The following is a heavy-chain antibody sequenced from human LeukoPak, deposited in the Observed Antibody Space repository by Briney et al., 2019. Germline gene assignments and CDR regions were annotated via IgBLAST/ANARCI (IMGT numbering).Heavy chain of an antibody. Sequence: PSETLSLTCTVSGGSISSYYWSWIRQPPAKGLEWIGYIYYSGGTNYNPSLKSRVTISVDTSKNQFSLKLSSVTAADTAVYYCARESNYYDSSGYYYAGGSYYYYYMDVWGKGTTVTVSS. J-gene: IGHJ6*03. CDR3: ARESNYYDSSGYYYAGGSYYYYYMDV. D-gene: IGHD3-22*01. V-gene: IGHV4-59*01. CDR1: GGSISSYY. CDR2: IYYSGGT.